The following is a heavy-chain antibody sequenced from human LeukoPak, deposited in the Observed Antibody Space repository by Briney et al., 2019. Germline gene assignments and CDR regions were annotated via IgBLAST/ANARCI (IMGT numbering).Heavy chain of an antibody. CDR2: IKQDGSEK. Sequence: PGGSLRLSCAASGFTFSSYWMSWLRQAPGKGLEGVANIKQDGSEKYYVDSVKGRFTISRDNDKHSLYLQMNSLRAEDTAVYSCARDGESLDYWGQGTLVTVSS. J-gene: IGHJ4*02. CDR3: ARDGESLDY. V-gene: IGHV3-7*01. CDR1: GFTFSSYW.